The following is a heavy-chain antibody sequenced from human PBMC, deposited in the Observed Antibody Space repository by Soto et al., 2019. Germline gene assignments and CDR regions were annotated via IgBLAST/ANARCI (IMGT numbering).Heavy chain of an antibody. CDR2: IYYSGST. J-gene: IGHJ4*02. V-gene: IGHV4-61*01. Sequence: QVQLQESGPGLVKPSETLSLTCTVSGGSVSSGSYYWSWIRQPPGKGLEWIGYIYYSGSTNYNPSLKSRVTISVDTSKNQFSLKLSSVTAADTAVYYCARSFTVYDFWSGQLPEGEFDYWGQGTLVTVSS. D-gene: IGHD3-3*01. CDR3: ARSFTVYDFWSGQLPEGEFDY. CDR1: GGSVSSGSYY.